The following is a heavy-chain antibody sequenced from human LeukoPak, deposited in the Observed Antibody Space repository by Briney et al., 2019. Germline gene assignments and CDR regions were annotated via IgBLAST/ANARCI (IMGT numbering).Heavy chain of an antibody. CDR2: ISGGGDAT. CDR3: ARDSSMLRGPLVIYYFDF. CDR1: GFTFSSYG. Sequence: GRSLRLSCAASGFTFSSYGMHWVRQAPGKGLEWVSTISGGGDATYYADSVKGRFTISRDNSKNTLYLQMNSLRVEDTAVYYCARDSSMLRGPLVIYYFDFWGQGTLVTVSS. D-gene: IGHD3-10*01. V-gene: IGHV3-23*01. J-gene: IGHJ4*02.